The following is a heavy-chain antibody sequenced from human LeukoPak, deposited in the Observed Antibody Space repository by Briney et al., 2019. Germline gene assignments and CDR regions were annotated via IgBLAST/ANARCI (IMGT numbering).Heavy chain of an antibody. Sequence: SETLSLTCTVSGVSISSYYWSWIRQPPGKGLEWIGYIYYSGRTNYNPSLKSRVTISVDTSKNQFSLKLSSVTAADTAVYYCARGYCSGGSCYSGWFDPWGQGTLVTVSS. V-gene: IGHV4-59*01. CDR3: ARGYCSGGSCYSGWFDP. CDR1: GVSISSYY. J-gene: IGHJ5*02. CDR2: IYYSGRT. D-gene: IGHD2-15*01.